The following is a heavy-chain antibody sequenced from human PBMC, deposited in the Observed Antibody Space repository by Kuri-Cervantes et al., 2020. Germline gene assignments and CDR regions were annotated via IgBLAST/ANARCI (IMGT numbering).Heavy chain of an antibody. Sequence: GGSLRLSCAASGFTFSGSAMHWVRQASGKGLEWVGRIRSKANSYATAYAASVKGRFTISRDDSKNTAYLQMNSLKTEDTAVYYCTRYNWNYDAFDIWGQGTIVTVSS. CDR3: TRYNWNYDAFDI. V-gene: IGHV3-73*01. J-gene: IGHJ3*02. D-gene: IGHD1-7*01. CDR1: GFTFSGSA. CDR2: IRSKANSYAT.